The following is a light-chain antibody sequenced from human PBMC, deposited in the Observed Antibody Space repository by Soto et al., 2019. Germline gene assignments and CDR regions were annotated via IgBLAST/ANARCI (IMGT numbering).Light chain of an antibody. V-gene: IGLV1-40*01. J-gene: IGLJ2*01. CDR3: QSYDSSLSGSV. Sequence: QSVLTQPPSVSEAPGPRVTISCTGSSSKIGAGYDVHWYQQLPGTAPKPLIYGNSNRPSGVPDRFSGSKSGTSASLAITGLQGEDEDDYYCQSYDSSLSGSVFGGGTKLTFL. CDR1: SSKIGAGYD. CDR2: GNS.